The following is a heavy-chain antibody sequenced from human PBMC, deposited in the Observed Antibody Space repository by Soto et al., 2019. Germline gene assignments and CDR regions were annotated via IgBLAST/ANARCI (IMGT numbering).Heavy chain of an antibody. V-gene: IGHV3-7*03. D-gene: IGHD6-19*01. CDR3: ARVEGIAVAGTFGWFDP. CDR2: IKQDGSEK. J-gene: IGHJ5*02. Sequence: LRLSCAASGFPFSSYWMRWVRQAPGKGLEWVANIKQDGSEKYYVDSVKGQFTISRDNAKNSLYLQMNSLRAEDTAVYYCARVEGIAVAGTFGWFDPWGQGTLVTVSS. CDR1: GFPFSSYW.